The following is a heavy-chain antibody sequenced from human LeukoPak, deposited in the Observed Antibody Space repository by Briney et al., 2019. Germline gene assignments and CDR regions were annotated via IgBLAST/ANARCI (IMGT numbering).Heavy chain of an antibody. CDR2: IDSTSSPI. D-gene: IGHD3-10*02. CDR3: TRQGVFGEVDY. V-gene: IGHV3-48*01. CDR1: GFTFSRYS. J-gene: IGHJ4*02. Sequence: PGGSLRLSCAASGFTFSRYSINWVRQAPGRGLEWVSYIDSTSSPIYYTHSAKGRFTVSRDNAKNSLYLQMNSLRAEDTAVYYCTRQGVFGEVDYWGQGILVTVSS.